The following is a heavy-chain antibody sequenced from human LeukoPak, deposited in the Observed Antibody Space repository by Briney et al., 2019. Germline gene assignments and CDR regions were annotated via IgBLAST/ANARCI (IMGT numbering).Heavy chain of an antibody. V-gene: IGHV3-48*03. J-gene: IGHJ4*02. CDR1: GFTFSSYE. CDR3: ARDCSGGSCYLDGSGDY. Sequence: GRSLRLSCAASGFTFSSYEMNWVRQAPGKGREWVSYISSSGSTIYYTDSVRGRFTISRDNAKNSLYLQMNSLRAEDTAVYYCARDCSGGSCYLDGSGDYWGQGTLVTVSS. CDR2: ISSSGSTI. D-gene: IGHD2-15*01.